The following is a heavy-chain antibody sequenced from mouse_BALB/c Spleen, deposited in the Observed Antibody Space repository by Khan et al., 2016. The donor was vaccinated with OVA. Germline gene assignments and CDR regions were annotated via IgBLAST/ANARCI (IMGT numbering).Heavy chain of an antibody. Sequence: EVELVESGGGLVKPGGSLKHSCAASGFTFSSYAMSWVRQTPEKRLEWVATISSGDTYTYYPDSVKGRFTISRDNAKNTLYLQMSSLRSEDTAMYYCARPPITTVVATSYWFFDFWGAGTTVTVST. CDR3: ARPPITTVVATSYWFFDF. CDR1: GFTFSSYA. J-gene: IGHJ1*01. V-gene: IGHV5-9-3*01. D-gene: IGHD1-1*01. CDR2: ISSGDTYT.